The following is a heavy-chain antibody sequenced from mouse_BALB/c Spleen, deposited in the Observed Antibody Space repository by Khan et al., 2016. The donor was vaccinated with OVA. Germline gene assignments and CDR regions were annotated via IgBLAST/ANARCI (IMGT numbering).Heavy chain of an antibody. D-gene: IGHD1-1*01. Sequence: QVQLQQSGAELTKPGASVKMSCKASGYTFSTYWMHWVKQRPGQGLEWIGYFNPSTDYADFNQKFKDKATLTADKSSSTAFMQLSSLTSEDSAVYCCTRLGSYYGSTFVFWGQGTTLTVSS. CDR3: TRLGSYYGSTFVF. V-gene: IGHV1-7*01. CDR1: GYTFSTYW. J-gene: IGHJ2*01. CDR2: FNPSTDYA.